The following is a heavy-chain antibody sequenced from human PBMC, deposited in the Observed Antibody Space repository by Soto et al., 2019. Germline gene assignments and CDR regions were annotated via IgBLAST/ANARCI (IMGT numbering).Heavy chain of an antibody. Sequence: SGGSLRLSCAASGFTSSSYWMHWVRQAPGKGLVWVSRINSDGSSTSYADSVKGRFTISRDNAKNTLYLQMNSLRAEDTAVYYCVTATRLYYFDYWGQGTLVTVSS. CDR3: VTATRLYYFDY. CDR1: GFTSSSYW. D-gene: IGHD2-15*01. V-gene: IGHV3-74*01. J-gene: IGHJ4*02. CDR2: INSDGSST.